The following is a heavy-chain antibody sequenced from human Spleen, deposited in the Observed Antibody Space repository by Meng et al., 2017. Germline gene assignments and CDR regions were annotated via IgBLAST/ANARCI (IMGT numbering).Heavy chain of an antibody. Sequence: QPQLQESGPGLVKPPETLSPTCIVSGDSISGSDSYWGWIRQSPGKGLEWIGSIGHSGFTYYTPSLESRVTVSVDTSRSQFSLELTSVTAADTAVYYCVRSRAWVRTGFDPWGQGTLVTVSS. CDR3: VRSRAWVRTGFDP. CDR2: IGHSGFT. V-gene: IGHV4-39*01. CDR1: GDSISGSDSY. D-gene: IGHD1/OR15-1a*01. J-gene: IGHJ5*02.